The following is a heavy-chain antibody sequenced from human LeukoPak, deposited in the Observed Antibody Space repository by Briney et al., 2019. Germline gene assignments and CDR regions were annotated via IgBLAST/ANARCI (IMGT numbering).Heavy chain of an antibody. D-gene: IGHD3-22*01. CDR2: ISGSGGST. Sequence: GGSLRLSCAASGFTFSSYAMSWVRQAPGKGLEWVSAISGSGGSTYYADSVKGRFTISRDNSKDTLYLQMNSLRAEDTAAYYCAKDTTMIVVVIPDYWGQGTLVTVSS. J-gene: IGHJ4*02. CDR3: AKDTTMIVVVIPDY. CDR1: GFTFSSYA. V-gene: IGHV3-23*01.